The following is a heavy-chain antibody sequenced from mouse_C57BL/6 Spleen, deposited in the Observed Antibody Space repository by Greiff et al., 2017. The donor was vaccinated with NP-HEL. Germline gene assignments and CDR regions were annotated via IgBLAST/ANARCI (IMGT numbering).Heavy chain of an antibody. V-gene: IGHV1-54*01. Sequence: QVQLKESGAELVRPGTSVKVSCKASGYAFTNYLIEWVKQRPGQGLEWIGVINPGSGGTNYNEKFKGKATLTADKSSSTAYMQLSSLTSEDSAVYFCARTRITTVVARYAMDDWGQGTSVTVSS. CDR3: ARTRITTVVARYAMDD. J-gene: IGHJ4*01. CDR1: GYAFTNYL. CDR2: INPGSGGT. D-gene: IGHD1-1*01.